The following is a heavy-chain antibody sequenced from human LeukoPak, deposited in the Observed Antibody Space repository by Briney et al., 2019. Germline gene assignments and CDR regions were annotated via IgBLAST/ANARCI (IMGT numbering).Heavy chain of an antibody. J-gene: IGHJ4*02. D-gene: IGHD4-17*01. CDR3: ARNSGHDYGDYYFDY. Sequence: GGSLRLSCAASGFTVSSNYMSWVRQAPGEGLEWVSAISGSGGSTYYADSVKGRSTISRDNSKNTLYLQMNSLRAEDTAVYYCARNSGHDYGDYYFDYWGQGTLVTVSS. CDR1: GFTVSSNY. V-gene: IGHV3-23*01. CDR2: ISGSGGST.